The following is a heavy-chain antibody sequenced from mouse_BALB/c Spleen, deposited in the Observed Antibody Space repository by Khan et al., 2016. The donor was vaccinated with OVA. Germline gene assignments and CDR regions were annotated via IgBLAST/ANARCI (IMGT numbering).Heavy chain of an antibody. J-gene: IGHJ4*01. V-gene: IGHV2-6-1*01. CDR1: GFSLTNYG. CDR2: IWSDGST. CDR3: ARQPYYQYYVREY. D-gene: IGHD2-10*01. Sequence: QVQLKESGPGLVAPSQSLSITCTISGFSLTNYGVHWVRLPPGKGLEWLVVIWSDGSTTYNSALKSRLSISKDNSKSQVFLKMNSLQNEDTAKYYCARQPYYQYYVREYWGKGTSGTVSS.